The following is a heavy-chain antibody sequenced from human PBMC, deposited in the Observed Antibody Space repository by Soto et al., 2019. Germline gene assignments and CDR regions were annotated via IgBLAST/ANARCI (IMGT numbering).Heavy chain of an antibody. D-gene: IGHD6-19*01. CDR3: AKGPSVGSSGWYYFDY. CDR1: GFTFSSYA. Sequence: EVQLLESGGGLVQPGGSLRLSCAASGFTFSSYAMSWVRQAPGKGLEWVSAISGSGGSTYYADSVKGRFTISRDNSKNTLYLQMNSLRAEDTAVYYCAKGPSVGSSGWYYFDYWGQGTLVTVSS. CDR2: ISGSGGST. V-gene: IGHV3-23*01. J-gene: IGHJ4*02.